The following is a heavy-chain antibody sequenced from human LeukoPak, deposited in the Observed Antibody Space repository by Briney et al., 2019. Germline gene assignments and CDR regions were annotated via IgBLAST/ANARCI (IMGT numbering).Heavy chain of an antibody. CDR1: GFTFSSYE. Sequence: GGSLRLSCAASGFTFSSYEMNWVRQAPGKGLEWVSYISSSGSTIYYADSVKGRFTISRDNAKNSLYLQMNSLRAEDTAVYYCARDPNLSKVRPTGDYWGQGTLVTVSS. CDR2: ISSSGSTI. CDR3: ARDPNLSKVRPTGDY. D-gene: IGHD3-10*01. V-gene: IGHV3-48*03. J-gene: IGHJ4*02.